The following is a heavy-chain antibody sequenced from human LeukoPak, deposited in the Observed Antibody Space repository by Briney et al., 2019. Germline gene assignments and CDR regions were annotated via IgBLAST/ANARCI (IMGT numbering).Heavy chain of an antibody. CDR1: GFVFSIYT. CDR3: ARGCSGGSCYVFDY. V-gene: IGHV3-64*04. D-gene: IGHD2-15*01. J-gene: IGHJ4*02. Sequence: GGSLRLSCSASGFVFSIYTMYWVRQAPGKGPEYVSTISGSGNGGSIYYADSVKGRFTISRDNSKNTLYLQVNSLRAEDTAVYYCARGCSGGSCYVFDYWGQGTLVTVSS. CDR2: ISGSGNGGSI.